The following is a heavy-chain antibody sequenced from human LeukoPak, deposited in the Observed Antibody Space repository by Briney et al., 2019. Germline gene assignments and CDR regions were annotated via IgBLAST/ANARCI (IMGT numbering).Heavy chain of an antibody. D-gene: IGHD1-1*01. V-gene: IGHV3-48*03. CDR2: ISSSGLTI. CDR3: AKDKDPWKSTAISDFDY. Sequence: PGGSLRLSCAASGFTFTSSEMNWVRQAPGKGLEWLSYISSSGLTIYYADSVEGRFTISRDNAKDSLYLQMNSLRVEDTAVYFCAKDKDPWKSTAISDFDYWGQGSLVTVSS. CDR1: GFTFTSSE. J-gene: IGHJ4*02.